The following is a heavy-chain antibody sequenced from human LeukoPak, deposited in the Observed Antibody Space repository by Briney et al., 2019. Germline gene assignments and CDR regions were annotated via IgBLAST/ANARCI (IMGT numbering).Heavy chain of an antibody. CDR1: GGTFSSYA. Sequence: ASVKVSCKASGGTFSSYAISWVRQAPGQGLEWMGGIIPIFGTANYAQKFQGRVTITADESTSTAYMELSSLRSEDTAVYYCARDQARDSSAPNYYYYGMDVWGQGTTVTVSS. J-gene: IGHJ6*02. V-gene: IGHV1-69*13. CDR2: IIPIFGTA. CDR3: ARDQARDSSAPNYYYYGMDV. D-gene: IGHD3-22*01.